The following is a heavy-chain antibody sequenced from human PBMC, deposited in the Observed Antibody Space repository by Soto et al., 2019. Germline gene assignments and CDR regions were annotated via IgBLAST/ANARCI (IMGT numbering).Heavy chain of an antibody. CDR2: IYHSGST. J-gene: IGHJ4*02. CDR3: ARARITMVRAVIYVPDYFDY. D-gene: IGHD3-10*01. CDR1: GGSISSGGYS. Sequence: PSETLSLTCAVSGGSISSGGYSWSWIRQPPGKGLEWIGYIYHSGSTYYNPSLKSRVTISVDRSKNQFSLKLSSVTAADTAVYYCARARITMVRAVIYVPDYFDYWGQGTLVTVYS. V-gene: IGHV4-30-2*01.